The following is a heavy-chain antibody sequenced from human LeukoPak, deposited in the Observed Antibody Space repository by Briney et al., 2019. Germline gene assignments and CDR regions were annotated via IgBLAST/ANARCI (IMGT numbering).Heavy chain of an antibody. Sequence: GGSLRLSCAASGFTFDDYAMHWVRQAPGKGLEWVSGISWNSGSIGYADSVKGRFTISRDNAKNSLYLQMNSLRAEDTAVYYCAKGQKTIFGVVIPKYNWFDPWGQGTLVTVSS. V-gene: IGHV3-9*01. D-gene: IGHD3-3*01. CDR2: ISWNSGSI. J-gene: IGHJ5*02. CDR1: GFTFDDYA. CDR3: AKGQKTIFGVVIPKYNWFDP.